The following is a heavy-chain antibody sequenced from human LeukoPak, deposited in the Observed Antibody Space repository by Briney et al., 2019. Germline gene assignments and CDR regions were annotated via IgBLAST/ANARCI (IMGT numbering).Heavy chain of an antibody. Sequence: GGSLRLSCTACGFTLDVYAMLWVRQARGKGLEWVSGFSWDGGSIGYGDCVKGRFTISRDNAKNSLYLQMNSLRAEDMALYYCAKGAGLYDSSGYSYFDCWGQGTLVTVSS. CDR3: AKGAGLYDSSGYSYFDC. CDR2: FSWDGGSI. V-gene: IGHV3-9*03. J-gene: IGHJ4*02. D-gene: IGHD3-22*01. CDR1: GFTLDVYA.